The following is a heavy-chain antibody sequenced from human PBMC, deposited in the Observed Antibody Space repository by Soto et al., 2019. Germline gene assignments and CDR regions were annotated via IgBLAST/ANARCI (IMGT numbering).Heavy chain of an antibody. V-gene: IGHV2-70*01. CDR2: IDWDDDK. CDR3: ARIGGSSGYLGDFDI. J-gene: IGHJ3*02. Sequence: GSGPTLVNPTQTLTLTCTFSGFSLSSSGMCVSWIRQPPGKALEWLALIDWDDDKYYSTSLKTRLTISKDTSKNQVVLTMTNMDPVDTATYYCARIGGSSGYLGDFDIWGQGTMVTVSS. D-gene: IGHD3-22*01. CDR1: GFSLSSSGMC.